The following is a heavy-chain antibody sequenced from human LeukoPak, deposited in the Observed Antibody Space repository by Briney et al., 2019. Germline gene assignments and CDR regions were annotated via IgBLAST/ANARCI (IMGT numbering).Heavy chain of an antibody. V-gene: IGHV3-23*01. CDR2: INGGGNTT. J-gene: IGHJ6*03. CDR1: GFAFCSFA. D-gene: IGHD6-19*01. CDR3: TKELHVAVAVADYYYFYMDV. Sequence: GGSLRLSCAASGFAFCSFAMGCVRRSPGEGLECLSTINGGGNTTFYSDSVKGRFTISRDNSKNTLYLHIDRLRPDETATYYCTKELHVAVAVADYYYFYMDVWGRGTAVPVSS.